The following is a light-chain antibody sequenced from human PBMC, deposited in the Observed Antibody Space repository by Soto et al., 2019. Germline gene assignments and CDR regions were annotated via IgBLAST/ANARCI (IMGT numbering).Light chain of an antibody. CDR1: QTTSDSY. CDR2: DTS. Sequence: EIVLTQSPGTLSLSPGERATLSCRASQTTSDSYLGWYQQKPGQAPRLLIYDTSNRATGIPDRFSGSGSGTDFTLTISRLEPGDFAVYYCQQYGNSPPYTFGQGTTLEI. J-gene: IGKJ2*01. CDR3: QQYGNSPPYT. V-gene: IGKV3-20*01.